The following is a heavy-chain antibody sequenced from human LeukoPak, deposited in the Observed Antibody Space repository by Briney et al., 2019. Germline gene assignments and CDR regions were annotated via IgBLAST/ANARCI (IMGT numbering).Heavy chain of an antibody. D-gene: IGHD3-22*01. CDR3: ARGEYYYDSSGYYYELSSYRHFDL. Sequence: PSETLSLTCTVSGGSISGYYWSWIRQPPGKGLEWIAYIYYSGTTNYNPSLKSRVTISVDASKNQFSLKLSSVTAADTAVYYCARGEYYYDSSGYYYELSSYRHFDLWGRGTLVTVSS. V-gene: IGHV4-59*08. CDR1: GGSISGYY. CDR2: IYYSGTT. J-gene: IGHJ2*01.